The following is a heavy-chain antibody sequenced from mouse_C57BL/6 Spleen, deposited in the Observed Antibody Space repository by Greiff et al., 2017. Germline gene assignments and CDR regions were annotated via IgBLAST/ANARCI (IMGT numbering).Heavy chain of an antibody. CDR1: GYTFTSYW. CDR3: ARNDATYAMDY. J-gene: IGHJ4*01. D-gene: IGHD2-12*01. V-gene: IGHV1-55*01. CDR2: IYPGSGSP. Sequence: QVQLQQSGAELVKPGASVKMSCKASGYTFTSYWITWVKQRPGQGLEWIGDIYPGSGSPNYNETFKTKATLTVDTSSDTAYMRLSSLTSGDSAVYYWARNDATYAMDYWGQGTSVTVSS.